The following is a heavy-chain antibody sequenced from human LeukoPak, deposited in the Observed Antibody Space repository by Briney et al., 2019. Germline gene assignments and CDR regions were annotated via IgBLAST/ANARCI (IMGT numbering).Heavy chain of an antibody. CDR2: ISSSSSYI. D-gene: IGHD4-17*01. J-gene: IGHJ5*02. V-gene: IGHV3-21*01. CDR1: GFTFSSYS. Sequence: GGSLRLSCAASGFTFSSYSMNWVRQAPGKGLEWVSSISSSSSYIYYEDSVKGRFTISRDNAKNSMYLQMNSLRAEDTAVYYCARGPATTVVFWFDPWGQGTLVTVSS. CDR3: ARGPATTVVFWFDP.